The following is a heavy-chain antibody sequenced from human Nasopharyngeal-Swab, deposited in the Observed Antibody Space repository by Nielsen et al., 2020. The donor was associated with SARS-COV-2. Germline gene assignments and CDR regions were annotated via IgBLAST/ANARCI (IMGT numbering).Heavy chain of an antibody. Sequence: ASEKVSCKASGYTFTSYYMHWVRQAPGQGLEWMGIINPSGGSTSYAQKFQVRVTMTRDTSTSTVYLELSSLRSDDKAVYYCARDWLHRVFDYWCQGTLVTVSS. J-gene: IGHJ4*02. D-gene: IGHD5-24*01. CDR1: GYTFTSYY. CDR2: INPSGGST. CDR3: ARDWLHRVFDY. V-gene: IGHV1-46*01.